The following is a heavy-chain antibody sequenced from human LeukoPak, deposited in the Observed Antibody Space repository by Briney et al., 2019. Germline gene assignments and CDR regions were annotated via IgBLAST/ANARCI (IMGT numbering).Heavy chain of an antibody. CDR2: FDPEDGET. CDR1: GYTLTELS. Sequence: VKVSCKVSGYTLTELSMHWVRQAPGKGLEWMGGFDPEDGETIYAQTFQGRVTMTGDTSTDTAYMELSSLRSEDTAMYYCAAESDFNKNYYVWGQGTLITVSS. J-gene: IGHJ4*02. V-gene: IGHV1-24*01. D-gene: IGHD1-26*01. CDR3: AAESDFNKNYYV.